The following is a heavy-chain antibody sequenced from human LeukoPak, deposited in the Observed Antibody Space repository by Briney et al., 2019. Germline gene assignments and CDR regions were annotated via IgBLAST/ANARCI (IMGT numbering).Heavy chain of an antibody. D-gene: IGHD6-19*01. CDR1: GFTVSSNY. CDR2: IYSGGST. V-gene: IGHV3-53*01. CDR3: ARDSSDLAAAESY. J-gene: IGHJ4*02. Sequence: PGGSLRLSCAASGFTVSSNYMNWVRQAPGKGLEWVSVIYSGGSTYYADSVKGRFTISRDNAKNSLYLQMNSLRAEDTAVYYCARDSSDLAAAESYWGQGTLVTVSS.